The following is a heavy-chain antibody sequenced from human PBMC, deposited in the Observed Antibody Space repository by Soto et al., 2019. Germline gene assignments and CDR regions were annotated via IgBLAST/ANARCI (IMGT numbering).Heavy chain of an antibody. CDR3: EAEVIASFI. V-gene: IGHV1-58*01. Sequence: SVKVSCKASGFTFPSSAVQWVRQARGQRLEWIGRIVVGSGNTNSAQKFQERVTFTRDMSTSTVYMELSSLKFEDTAVYYFEAEVIASFIWGQGTLVTVSS. D-gene: IGHD3-3*02. CDR1: GFTFPSSA. J-gene: IGHJ4*01. CDR2: IVVGSGNT.